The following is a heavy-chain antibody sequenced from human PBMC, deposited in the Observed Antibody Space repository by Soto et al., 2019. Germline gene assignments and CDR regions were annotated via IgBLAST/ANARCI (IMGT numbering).Heavy chain of an antibody. V-gene: IGHV3-30-3*01. J-gene: IGHJ5*02. D-gene: IGHD1-26*01. CDR2: ISYDGSNK. Sequence: QVQLVESGGGVVKPGRSLRLSCAASGFTFSSYAMHWVRQAPGKRLEWVVVISYDGSNKYYAHSVKGRFTISRDNSKNTLYLQMNSLRAEDTAVYYCAREEWKLHWFDTWGQGTLVTVSS. CDR3: AREEWKLHWFDT. CDR1: GFTFSSYA.